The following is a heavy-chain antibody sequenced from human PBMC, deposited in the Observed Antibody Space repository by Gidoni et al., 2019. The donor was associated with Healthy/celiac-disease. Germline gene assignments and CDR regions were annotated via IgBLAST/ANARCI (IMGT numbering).Heavy chain of an antibody. CDR3: AKDEIWSGDSLGYFDY. Sequence: EVQLLESGGGLVQPGGSLRLSCAASGFTFSSYVISWVRQAPGKGLEWVSAISGSGGSTYYADSVKGRFTISRDNSKNTLYLQMNSLRAEDTAVYYCAKDEIWSGDSLGYFDYWGQGTLVTVSS. J-gene: IGHJ4*02. CDR2: ISGSGGST. CDR1: GFTFSSYV. V-gene: IGHV3-23*01. D-gene: IGHD3-3*01.